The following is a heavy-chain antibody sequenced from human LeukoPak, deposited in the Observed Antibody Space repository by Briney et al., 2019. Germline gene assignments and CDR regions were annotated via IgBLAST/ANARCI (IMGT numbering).Heavy chain of an antibody. J-gene: IGHJ3*02. Sequence: GASVKVSCKTSGYTFTGNYMHWVRQAPGQGLEWMGIINPSGGSTTYAQKFQGRVTMTGDTSTSTVYMELSNLRSEDTAVYYCARYTVTTFGFDIWGQGTMVTVSS. D-gene: IGHD4-17*01. V-gene: IGHV1-46*01. CDR3: ARYTVTTFGFDI. CDR1: GYTFTGNY. CDR2: INPSGGST.